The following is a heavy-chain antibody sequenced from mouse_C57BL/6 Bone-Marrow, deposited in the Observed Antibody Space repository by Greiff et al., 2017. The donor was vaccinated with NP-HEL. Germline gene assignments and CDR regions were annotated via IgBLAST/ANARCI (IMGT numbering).Heavy chain of an antibody. CDR2: ITYDGSSP. CDR1: GFTFSDYY. CDR3: ARGDGSSPSYWYFDV. J-gene: IGHJ1*03. Sequence: VQLKESEGGLVQPGSSMKLSCTASGFTFSDYYMAWVRPVPDKGLAWVANITYDGSSPYSLSSLQRRFIISRDNAKNILYLQMSSLKSEDTATYYCARGDGSSPSYWYFDVWGTGTTVTVSS. D-gene: IGHD1-1*01. V-gene: IGHV5-16*01.